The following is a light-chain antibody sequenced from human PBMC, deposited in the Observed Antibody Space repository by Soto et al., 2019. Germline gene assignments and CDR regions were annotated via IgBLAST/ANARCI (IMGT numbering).Light chain of an antibody. CDR3: HQDNSYSTWT. Sequence: DIQMTQSPSTMSASVGDSVTITCRARQSINFYVAWYQQKTGKAPKVLIWNAYTLESRVPSRFSGSVSGTEFALTISSLQPDDFATYYCHQDNSYSTWTFGQWTKVAIK. CDR2: NAY. J-gene: IGKJ1*01. CDR1: QSINFY. V-gene: IGKV1-5*01.